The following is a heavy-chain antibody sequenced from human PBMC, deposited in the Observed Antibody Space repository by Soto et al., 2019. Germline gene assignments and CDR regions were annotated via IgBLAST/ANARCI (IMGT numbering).Heavy chain of an antibody. J-gene: IGHJ1*01. V-gene: IGHV4-34*01. CDR1: GGSFSGYY. CDR2: INHSGST. CDR3: ARGLRGSSWYPPPYFQH. Sequence: QVQLQQWGAGLLKPSETLSLTCAVYGGSFSGYYWSWIRQPPGKGLEWIGEINHSGSTNYNPSLKSRVTISVDTSKNQFSLKLSSVTAADTAVYYCARGLRGSSWYPPPYFQHWGQGTLVTVSS. D-gene: IGHD6-13*01.